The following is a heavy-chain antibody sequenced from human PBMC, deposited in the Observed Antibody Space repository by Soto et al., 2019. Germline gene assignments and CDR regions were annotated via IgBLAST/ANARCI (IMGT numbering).Heavy chain of an antibody. J-gene: IGHJ6*02. Sequence: QLQLQESGPGLVKPSETLSLTCTVSGGSISSSSYYWGWIRQPPGKGLEWIGSIYYSGNTYYNPSLKSRVTISVETSKNQLSLKLSSVTAADPAVYYCARHLNYYGSGSYGAYYYYGMDVWGQGTTVTVSS. CDR3: ARHLNYYGSGSYGAYYYYGMDV. CDR1: GGSISSSSYY. CDR2: IYYSGNT. D-gene: IGHD3-10*01. V-gene: IGHV4-39*01.